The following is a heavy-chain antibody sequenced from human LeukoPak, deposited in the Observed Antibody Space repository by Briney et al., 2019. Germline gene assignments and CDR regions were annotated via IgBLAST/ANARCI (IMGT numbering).Heavy chain of an antibody. D-gene: IGHD2-2*01. CDR2: ISSSGSII. J-gene: IGHJ2*01. Sequence: GGSLRLSCAASGFTFSSYVMNWVRQAPGKGLEWVSYISSSGSIIYYADSVKGRFTISRDNAKNSLYLQMNSLRAEDTAVYYCAREYCSSTSCLGHWYFDLWGRGTLVTVSS. V-gene: IGHV3-48*03. CDR1: GFTFSSYV. CDR3: AREYCSSTSCLGHWYFDL.